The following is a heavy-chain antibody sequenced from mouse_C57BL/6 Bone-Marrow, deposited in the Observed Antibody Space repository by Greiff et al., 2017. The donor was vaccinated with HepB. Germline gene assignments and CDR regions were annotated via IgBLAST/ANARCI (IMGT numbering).Heavy chain of an antibody. CDR2: IWRGGST. CDR3: ARYRDYGSSYWFVY. J-gene: IGHJ3*01. D-gene: IGHD1-1*01. CDR1: GFSLTSYG. V-gene: IGHV2-5*01. Sequence: VQLQQSGPGLVQPSQSLSITCTVSGFSLTSYGVHWVRQSPGKGLEWLGVIWRGGSTDYNAAFMSRLSITKDNSKSQVFFKMNSLQADDTAIYYCARYRDYGSSYWFVYGGQETLVTVCA.